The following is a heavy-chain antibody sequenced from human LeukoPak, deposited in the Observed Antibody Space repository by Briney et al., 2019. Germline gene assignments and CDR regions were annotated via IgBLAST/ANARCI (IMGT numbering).Heavy chain of an antibody. D-gene: IGHD3-16*01. CDR1: NGSIGSYY. V-gene: IGHV4-59*08. CDR2: IFHSGST. Sequence: SETLSLTCTVSNGSIGSYYWTWIRQPPGKGLEWIGYIFHSGSTKYNPSLKSRVTIAVDTSRNQFSLKLTSITAADTAVYYCARSQDYYEFDYWGQGSLVTVSS. CDR3: ARSQDYYEFDY. J-gene: IGHJ4*02.